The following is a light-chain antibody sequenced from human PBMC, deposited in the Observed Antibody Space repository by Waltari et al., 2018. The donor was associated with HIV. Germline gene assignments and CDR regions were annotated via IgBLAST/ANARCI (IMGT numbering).Light chain of an antibody. CDR2: EVS. CDR3: CSYAGTYTYV. J-gene: IGLJ1*01. Sequence: QSALTQPRSVSASPGQSVTISCTGTSSDIGNFYYVSWYQQYPGKAPKVIIYEVSQRPSGVPDRFTASKSGITASLTISGLQDEDEADYYCCSYAGTYTYVFGTGTTVTVL. V-gene: IGLV2-11*01. CDR1: SSDIGNFYY.